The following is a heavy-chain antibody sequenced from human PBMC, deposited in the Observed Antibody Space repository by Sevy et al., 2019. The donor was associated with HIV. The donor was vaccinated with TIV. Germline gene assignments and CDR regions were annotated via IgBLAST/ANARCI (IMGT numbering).Heavy chain of an antibody. Sequence: GGSLRLSCAASGFTFSSYSMNWVRQAPGKGLEWVSYISSSGSTIYYADSVKGRFTISRDNAKNSLYLQMNSLRAKDTAVYYCGREPDFWSGSLDYWGQGTLVTVSS. J-gene: IGHJ4*02. CDR1: GFTFSSYS. CDR2: ISSSGSTI. D-gene: IGHD3-3*01. V-gene: IGHV3-48*01. CDR3: GREPDFWSGSLDY.